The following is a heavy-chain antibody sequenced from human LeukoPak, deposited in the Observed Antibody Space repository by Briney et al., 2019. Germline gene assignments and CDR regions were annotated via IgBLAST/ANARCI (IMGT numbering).Heavy chain of an antibody. D-gene: IGHD1-26*01. V-gene: IGHV3-30*18. CDR2: ISNDGNNQ. J-gene: IGHJ4*02. CDR3: VKGSGSYDYFDH. Sequence: LXWVAGISNDGNNQYYADSVKGRFTISRDNSKNTLYLQLNSLRGEDTAVYYCVKGSGSYDYFDHWGQGTLVTVSS.